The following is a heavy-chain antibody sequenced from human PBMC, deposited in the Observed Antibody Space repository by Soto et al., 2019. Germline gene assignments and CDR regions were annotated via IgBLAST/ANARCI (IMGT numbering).Heavy chain of an antibody. CDR3: ARIHXYYDSXXXXPSCFDY. Sequence: QVTLKESGPVLVKPTETLTLTCTVSGFSLNNAXMGVSWXRXPXXKALEWLAHIFSNDEKSYNTSLKSRLTISKDTSKSQVVLTMTNMDPVDTATYYCARIHXYYDSXXXXPSCFDYWGQGTLVTVSS. V-gene: IGHV2-26*01. CDR1: GFSLNNAXMG. CDR2: IFSNDEK. D-gene: IGHD3-22*01. J-gene: IGHJ4*02.